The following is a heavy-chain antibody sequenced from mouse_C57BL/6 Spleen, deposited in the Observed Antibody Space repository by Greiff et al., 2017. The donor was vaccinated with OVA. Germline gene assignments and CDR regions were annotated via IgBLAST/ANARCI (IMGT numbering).Heavy chain of an antibody. D-gene: IGHD1-1*01. CDR2: IYPGDGDT. V-gene: IGHV1-82*01. CDR1: GYAFSSSW. J-gene: IGHJ2*01. Sequence: QVQLQQSGPELVKPGASVKISCKASGYAFSSSWMNWVKQRPGKGLEWIGRIYPGDGDTNYNGKFKGKATLTADKSSSTAYMQLSSLTSEDSAVYFCAREERYGSSLYYFDYWGQGTTLTVSS. CDR3: AREERYGSSLYYFDY.